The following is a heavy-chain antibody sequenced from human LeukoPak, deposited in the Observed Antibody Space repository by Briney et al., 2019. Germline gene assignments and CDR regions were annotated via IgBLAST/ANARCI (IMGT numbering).Heavy chain of an antibody. Sequence: KASETLSLTCTVSGGSISSGDYYWSWIRQPPGKGLEWIGYIYYSGSTYYNPSLKSRVTISVDTSKNQFSLKLSSVTAADTAVYYCARDGVVPAASYYYGMDVWGQGTTVTVSS. CDR2: IYYSGST. D-gene: IGHD2-2*01. CDR1: GGSISSGDYY. CDR3: ARDGVVPAASYYYGMDV. J-gene: IGHJ6*02. V-gene: IGHV4-30-4*01.